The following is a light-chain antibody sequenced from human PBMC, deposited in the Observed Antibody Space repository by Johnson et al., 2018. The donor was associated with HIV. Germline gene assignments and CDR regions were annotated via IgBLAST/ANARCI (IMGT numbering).Light chain of an antibody. CDR3: GTWDSSLSYV. V-gene: IGLV1-51*01. CDR1: SSNIGNNY. CDR2: DNN. Sequence: QSVLTQPPSVSAAPGQKVTISCSGSSSNIGNNYVSWYQQLPGTAPKLLIYDNNKRPSGIPDRFPGSKSGTSATLGITGLQNGDEADFYCGTWDSSLSYVFGTGTKVTVL. J-gene: IGLJ1*01.